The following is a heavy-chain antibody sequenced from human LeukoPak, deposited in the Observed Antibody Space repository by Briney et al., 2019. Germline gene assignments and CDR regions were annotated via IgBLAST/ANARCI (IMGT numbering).Heavy chain of an antibody. CDR2: INPNSGGT. CDR1: GYTFTGYY. V-gene: IGHV1-2*02. Sequence: ASVKVSCKASGYTFTGYYMDWVRQAPGQGLEWMGWINPNSGGTNYAQKFQGRVTMTRDTSISTAYMELSRLRSDDTAVYYCARCSYCGGDCYSAAFDIWGQGTMVTVSS. J-gene: IGHJ3*02. D-gene: IGHD2-21*02. CDR3: ARCSYCGGDCYSAAFDI.